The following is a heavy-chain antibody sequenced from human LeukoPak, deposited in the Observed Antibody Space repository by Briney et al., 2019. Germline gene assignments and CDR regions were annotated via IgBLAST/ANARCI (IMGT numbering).Heavy chain of an antibody. D-gene: IGHD3-9*01. CDR2: ISAYNGNT. V-gene: IGHV1-18*01. CDR1: GYTFTNFN. J-gene: IGHJ6*03. Sequence: ASVKVSCKASGYTFTNFNINWVRRAPGQGLEWMGWISAYNGNTNYAQKLQGRVTMTTDTSTSTAYMELRSLRSDDTAVYYCARAANYDILTGSPYYYYYMDVWGKGTTVTVSS. CDR3: ARAANYDILTGSPYYYYYMDV.